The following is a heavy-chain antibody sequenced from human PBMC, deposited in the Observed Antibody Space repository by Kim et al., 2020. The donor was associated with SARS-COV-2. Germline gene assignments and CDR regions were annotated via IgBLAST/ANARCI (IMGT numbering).Heavy chain of an antibody. J-gene: IGHJ6*02. CDR3: ARDDPDETGTRLYYYYYYGMDV. CDR1: GYTFTSYG. D-gene: IGHD1-1*01. Sequence: ASVKVSCKASGYTFTSYGISWVRQAPGQGLEWMGWISAYNGNTNYAQKLQGRVTMTTDTSTSTAYMELRSLRSDDTAVYYCARDDPDETGTRLYYYYYYGMDVWGQGTTVTVSS. CDR2: ISAYNGNT. V-gene: IGHV1-18*01.